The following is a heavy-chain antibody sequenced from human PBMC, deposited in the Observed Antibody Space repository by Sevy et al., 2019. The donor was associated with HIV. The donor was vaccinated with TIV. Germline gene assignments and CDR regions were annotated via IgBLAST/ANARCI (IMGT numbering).Heavy chain of an antibody. CDR3: ANAYSGSYSHSYLYALDV. D-gene: IGHD1-26*01. CDR1: GFSFSYYG. V-gene: IGHV3-30*18. CDR2: ISHDGINE. Sequence: GSPRLSCIGSGFSFSYYGIHWVRQSPGKGLDWVALISHDGINEYYADSVKGRFTISRDNSKNTVYLEMNSLRNEDTAIYFCANAYSGSYSHSYLYALDVWGQGTTVTVSS. J-gene: IGHJ6*02.